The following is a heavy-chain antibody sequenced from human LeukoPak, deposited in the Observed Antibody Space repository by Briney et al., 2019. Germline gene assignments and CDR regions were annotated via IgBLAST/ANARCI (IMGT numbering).Heavy chain of an antibody. Sequence: GESLKISCKGSGYSFGYSFTSYWIAWVRQMPGKGLEWMWTIYPGDSDTRYSPSFQGQVTISADKSISTAYLQWSSLKASDTAMYYCAKLKDQLERGTFDIWGQGTMVTVSS. J-gene: IGHJ3*02. CDR1: GYSFGYSFTSYW. CDR2: IYPGDSDT. V-gene: IGHV5-51*01. CDR3: AKLKDQLERGTFDI. D-gene: IGHD1-1*01.